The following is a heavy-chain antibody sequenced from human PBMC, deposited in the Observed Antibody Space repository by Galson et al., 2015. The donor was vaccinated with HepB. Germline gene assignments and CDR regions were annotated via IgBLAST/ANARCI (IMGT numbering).Heavy chain of an antibody. J-gene: IGHJ6*02. CDR2: ISSSSSYI. CDR3: ARDYCSGGSCYSYYYYYYGMDV. V-gene: IGHV3-21*01. Sequence: SLRLSCAASGFTFSSYSMNWVRQAPGKGLEWVSSISSSSSYIYYADSVKGRFTISRDNAKNSLYLQMNSLRAEDTAVYYCARDYCSGGSCYSYYYYYYGMDVWGQGTTVTVSS. CDR1: GFTFSSYS. D-gene: IGHD2-15*01.